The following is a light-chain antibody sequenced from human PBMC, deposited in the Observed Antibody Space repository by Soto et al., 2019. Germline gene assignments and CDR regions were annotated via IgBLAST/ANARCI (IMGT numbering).Light chain of an antibody. J-gene: IGLJ1*01. Sequence: QCVLTQPASVSGSPGQSSTIFCTGTSSDVGGYNYVSWYQQHPGKAPKFMIYDVSNRPSGVSNRFSGSKSGNTASLTISGLQAEDEADYYCSSYTTSNTRQIVFGTGTKVTVL. CDR1: SSDVGGYNY. CDR2: DVS. V-gene: IGLV2-14*01. CDR3: SSYTTSNTRQIV.